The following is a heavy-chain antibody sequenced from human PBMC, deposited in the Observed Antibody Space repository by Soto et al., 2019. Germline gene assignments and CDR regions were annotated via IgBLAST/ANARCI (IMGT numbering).Heavy chain of an antibody. Sequence: GGSLRLSCAASGFTFSSYGMHWVRQAPGKGLEWVAVIWYDGSNKYYADSVKGRFTISRDNSKNTLYLQMNSLRAEDTAVYYCARSPNYGDAFDIWGQGTMVTVSS. V-gene: IGHV3-33*01. CDR2: IWYDGSNK. CDR3: ARSPNYGDAFDI. J-gene: IGHJ3*02. CDR1: GFTFSSYG. D-gene: IGHD4-17*01.